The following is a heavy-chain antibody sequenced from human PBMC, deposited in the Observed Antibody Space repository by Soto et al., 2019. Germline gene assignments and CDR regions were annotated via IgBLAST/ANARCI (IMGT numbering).Heavy chain of an antibody. V-gene: IGHV4-39*01. Sequence: SETLSLTCTVSGGSISSSSYYWGWIRQPPGKGLEWIGSIYYSGSTYYNPSLKSRVTISVDTSKNQFSLKLSSVTAADTAVYYCARHYDFWSGYYRYWFDPWGQGTLVTVSS. D-gene: IGHD3-3*01. J-gene: IGHJ5*02. CDR2: IYYSGST. CDR3: ARHYDFWSGYYRYWFDP. CDR1: GGSISSSSYY.